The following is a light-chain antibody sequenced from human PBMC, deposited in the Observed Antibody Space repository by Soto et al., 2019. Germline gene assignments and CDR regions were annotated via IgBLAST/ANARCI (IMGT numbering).Light chain of an antibody. CDR1: PSVGSTY. Sequence: EIVLTQSPATLSLSPGERATLSCRASPSVGSTYLAWYQQKPGQAPRLLIYGASTRATGIPARFSGSGSGTEFTLTISSLQSEDFAVYYCQQYNNWPPSITFGQGTRLEIK. J-gene: IGKJ5*01. CDR3: QQYNNWPPSIT. CDR2: GAS. V-gene: IGKV3-15*01.